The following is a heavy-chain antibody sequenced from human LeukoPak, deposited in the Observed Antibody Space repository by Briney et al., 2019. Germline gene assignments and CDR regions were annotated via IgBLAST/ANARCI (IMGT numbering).Heavy chain of an antibody. Sequence: PSETLSLTCAVYGGSFSGYYWSWIRQPPGKGLEWIGDINHSGSANYNPSLKSRVTISVDTSKNQFSLKLSSVTAADTAVYYCARGPTVVVPAAEYYYGMDVWGQGTTVTVSS. CDR2: INHSGSA. V-gene: IGHV4-34*01. J-gene: IGHJ6*02. D-gene: IGHD2-2*01. CDR1: GGSFSGYY. CDR3: ARGPTVVVPAAEYYYGMDV.